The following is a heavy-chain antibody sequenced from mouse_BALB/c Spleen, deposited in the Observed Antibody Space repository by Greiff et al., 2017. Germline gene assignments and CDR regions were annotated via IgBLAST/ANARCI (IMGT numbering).Heavy chain of an antibody. J-gene: IGHJ3*01. D-gene: IGHD1-1*01. CDR3: ARDPDYGSSPAWFAY. Sequence: DVMLVESGGGLVKPGGSLKLSCAASGFTFSDYYMYWVRQTPEKRLEWVATISDGGSYTYYPDSVKGRFTISRDNAKNNLYLQMSSLKSEDTAMYYCARDPDYGSSPAWFAYWGQGTLVTVSA. CDR1: GFTFSDYY. CDR2: ISDGGSYT. V-gene: IGHV5-4*02.